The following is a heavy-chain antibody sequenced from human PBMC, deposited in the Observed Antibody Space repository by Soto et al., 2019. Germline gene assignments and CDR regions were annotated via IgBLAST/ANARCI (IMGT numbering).Heavy chain of an antibody. J-gene: IGHJ6*02. D-gene: IGHD5-18*01. CDR3: ARDGSTSWYSYDYHGMDV. Sequence: EVQLVESGGGLVQPGGSLRLSCGASGFTFRTYWLSWVRQVPGKGLEWVANINQAGSEQNYVDSVKGRFTISRDNAKNSLQLQMSSLRADDTALYYCARDGSTSWYSYDYHGMDVWGQGTTVTVSS. CDR2: INQAGSEQ. CDR1: GFTFRTYW. V-gene: IGHV3-7*05.